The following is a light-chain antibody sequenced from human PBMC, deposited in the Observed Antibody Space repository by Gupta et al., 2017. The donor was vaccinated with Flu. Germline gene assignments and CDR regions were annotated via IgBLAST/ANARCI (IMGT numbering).Light chain of an antibody. V-gene: IGKV3-11*01. Sequence: EIVLTQSPATLSLSPGDRAILSCRASQSVNIDLAWYQQKPGQPPRLLMFDASKRAAGIPDRFSGSGSGTDFTLTISTVEPEDFAVYYCQQRSGLPMYTFGQGTKLE. CDR2: DAS. CDR3: QQRSGLPMYT. CDR1: QSVNID. J-gene: IGKJ2*01.